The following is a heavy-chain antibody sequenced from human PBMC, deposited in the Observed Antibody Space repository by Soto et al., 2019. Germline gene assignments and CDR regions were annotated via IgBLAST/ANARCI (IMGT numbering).Heavy chain of an antibody. Sequence: QVQLVESGGGVVQPGRSLRISCAASGFTVNSFTMHWVRQAPGKGVEWVAVIANDGSHKYTAHSVKGRFTISRDDSKNTLYLQISSMKVEDTAIYYCTTWEERYFQDWGQGTLVTVSS. CDR3: TTWEERYFQD. V-gene: IGHV3-30*04. CDR2: IANDGSHK. J-gene: IGHJ1*01. D-gene: IGHD1-26*01. CDR1: GFTVNSFT.